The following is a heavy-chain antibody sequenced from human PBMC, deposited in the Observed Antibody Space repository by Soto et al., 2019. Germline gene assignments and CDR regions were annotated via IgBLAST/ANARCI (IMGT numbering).Heavy chain of an antibody. CDR1: GGSISSGGYY. V-gene: IGHV4-31*03. CDR3: ARDNGSGSYHYYYGMDV. D-gene: IGHD3-10*01. Sequence: QVQLQESGPGLVKPSQTLSLTCTVSGGSISSGGYYWSWIRQHPGKGLEWIGYTYYSGSTYYNPSLKSRVTISVDTSKNQFSLKLSSVTAADTAVYYCARDNGSGSYHYYYGMDVWGQGTTVTVSS. CDR2: TYYSGST. J-gene: IGHJ6*02.